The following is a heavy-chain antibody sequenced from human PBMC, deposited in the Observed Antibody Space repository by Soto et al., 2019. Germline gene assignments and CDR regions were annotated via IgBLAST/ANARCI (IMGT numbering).Heavy chain of an antibody. Sequence: PSETLSLTCTVSGGSISSYYWSWIRQPPGKGLEWVGYIYYSGSTNYNPSLKSRVTISVDTSKNQFSLKLSSVTAADTAVYYCARDFGEYGYSYYYMVVWCTGTTVTV. CDR2: IYYSGST. J-gene: IGHJ6*03. D-gene: IGHD3-10*01. CDR1: GGSISSYY. V-gene: IGHV4-59*01. CDR3: ARDFGEYGYSYYYMVV.